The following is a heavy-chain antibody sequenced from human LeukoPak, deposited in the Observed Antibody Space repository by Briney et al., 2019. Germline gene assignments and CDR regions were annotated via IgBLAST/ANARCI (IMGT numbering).Heavy chain of an antibody. J-gene: IGHJ3*02. CDR2: IYYSGST. CDR1: GGSISSYY. CDR3: ARGIGLQYDTSGYYYYAFDM. V-gene: IGHV4-59*01. D-gene: IGHD3-22*01. Sequence: SETLSLTCTVSGGSISSYYWSWIRQSPGKGLEWIGYIYYSGSTDYNPSLKSRVTISVDTSKNQFSLRLRSVTAADTAVYYCARGIGLQYDTSGYYYYAFDMWGQGTMVTVSS.